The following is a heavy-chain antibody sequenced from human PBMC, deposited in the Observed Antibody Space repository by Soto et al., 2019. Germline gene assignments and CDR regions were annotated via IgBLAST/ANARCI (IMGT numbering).Heavy chain of an antibody. CDR2: IKNKNDGGTT. D-gene: IGHD3-10*01. V-gene: IGHV3-15*07. Sequence: EAELVESGGGLVKPGGSLTLSCAASGFSFKNAWMNWVRQAPGKGLEWVGRIKNKNDGGTTDYAAFVQGRFTISRDAPENTLYLHMTGLKTEDTAFYFCTGLWFGEIYNYWGQGSLVTVSS. J-gene: IGHJ4*01. CDR3: TGLWFGEIYNY. CDR1: GFSFKNAW.